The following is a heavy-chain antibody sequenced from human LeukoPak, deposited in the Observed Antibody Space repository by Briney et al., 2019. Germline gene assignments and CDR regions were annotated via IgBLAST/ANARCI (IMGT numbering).Heavy chain of an antibody. CDR1: GGSISRSSYY. Sequence: SETLSLTCSVSGGSISRSSYYWGWIRQPPGKGLEWIGSIYYSGSTYYNPSLKSRVTISVDTSKNQFSVKLSSVTAADTAVYYCASGPRPFDYWGQGTLVTVSS. CDR2: IYYSGST. CDR3: ASGPRPFDY. J-gene: IGHJ4*02. V-gene: IGHV4-39*01.